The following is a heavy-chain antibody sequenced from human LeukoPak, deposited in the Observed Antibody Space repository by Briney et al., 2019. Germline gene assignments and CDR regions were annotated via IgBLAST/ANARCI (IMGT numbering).Heavy chain of an antibody. Sequence: GESLKISCKGSGYSFTTYWIGWVRQMPGKGLEWMGIIYPGDSDTRYSPSFQGQVTISADKSINTAYLQWRSLKASDTAIYYCTRTYYYDGSGSSDDVFDLWGQGTMVTVSS. D-gene: IGHD3-22*01. V-gene: IGHV5-51*01. CDR1: GYSFTTYW. J-gene: IGHJ3*01. CDR2: IYPGDSDT. CDR3: TRTYYYDGSGSSDDVFDL.